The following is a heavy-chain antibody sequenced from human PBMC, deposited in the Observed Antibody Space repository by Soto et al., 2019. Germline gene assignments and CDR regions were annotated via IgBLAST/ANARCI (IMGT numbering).Heavy chain of an antibody. CDR2: ISGSDGKT. CDR1: GFSFGTYA. Sequence: DVQLWESGGGLVQPGGSLRLSCAAPGFSFGTYALRWVRQAPGKGVEWVSTISGSDGKTFYADSVRGRFSISRDTSQSTLYLQMNSLRADDTAMYYCARWSYLDYWGQGTRVTVSS. J-gene: IGHJ4*02. V-gene: IGHV3-23*01. D-gene: IGHD3-3*01. CDR3: ARWSYLDY.